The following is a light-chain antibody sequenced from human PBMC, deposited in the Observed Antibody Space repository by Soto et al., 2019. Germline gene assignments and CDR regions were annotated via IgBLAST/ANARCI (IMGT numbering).Light chain of an antibody. V-gene: IGLV4-69*01. J-gene: IGLJ2*01. CDR1: SGHSNYA. CDR2: LNSDGSH. Sequence: QSVLTQSPSASASLGASVKLTCTLSSGHSNYAIAWHQQQSEKGPRYLMKLNSDGSHSKGDGIPDRFSGSSSGAERYLTIPSLKSEDEADYYCQTWGSGIVVFGGGPKLTVL. CDR3: QTWGSGIVV.